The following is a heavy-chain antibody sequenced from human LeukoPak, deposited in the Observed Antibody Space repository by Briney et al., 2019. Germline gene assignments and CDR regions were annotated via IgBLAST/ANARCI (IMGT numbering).Heavy chain of an antibody. Sequence: GGSLRLSCAASGFTFSSYSMNWVRQAPGKGLEWVSSVSSSSSYIYYADSVKGRFTISRDNAKNSLYLQMNSLRAEDTAVYYCARRSSSGYDAFDIWGQGTMVTVSS. J-gene: IGHJ3*02. V-gene: IGHV3-21*01. CDR1: GFTFSSYS. CDR2: VSSSSSYI. D-gene: IGHD3-22*01. CDR3: ARRSSSGYDAFDI.